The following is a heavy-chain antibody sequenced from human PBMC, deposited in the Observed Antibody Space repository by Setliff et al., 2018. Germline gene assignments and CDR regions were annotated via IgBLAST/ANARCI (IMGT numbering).Heavy chain of an antibody. V-gene: IGHV1-18*01. D-gene: IGHD6-13*01. CDR3: ARFSSSWYPSEPVQAFDI. Sequence: ASVKVSCKASGYTFTSYGISWVRQAPGQGLEWMGWISAYNGNTNYAQKLQGRVTMTTDTSTSTAYMELRSLRSDDTAVYYCARFSSSWYPSEPVQAFDIWGQGTLVTVSS. CDR2: ISAYNGNT. J-gene: IGHJ4*02. CDR1: GYTFTSYG.